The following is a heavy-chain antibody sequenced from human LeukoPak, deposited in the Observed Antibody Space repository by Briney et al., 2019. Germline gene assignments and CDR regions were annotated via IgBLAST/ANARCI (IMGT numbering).Heavy chain of an antibody. CDR2: ISYDGSNK. D-gene: IGHD6-19*01. J-gene: IGHJ4*02. CDR3: AKDSDQYSSGWYDY. V-gene: IGHV3-30*18. CDR1: GFTFSSYG. Sequence: GGSLRLSCAASGFTFSSYGMHWVRQAPGKGLEWVAVISYDGSNKYYADSVKGRFTISRDNSKNTLYLQMNSLRAEDTAVYYCAKDSDQYSSGWYDYWGQGTLVTVSS.